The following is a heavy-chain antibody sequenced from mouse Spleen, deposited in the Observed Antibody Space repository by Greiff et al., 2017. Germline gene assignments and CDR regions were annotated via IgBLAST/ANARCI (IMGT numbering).Heavy chain of an antibody. CDR1: GFTFSSFG. Sequence: EVKVVESGGGLVQPGGSRKLSCAASGFTFSSFGMHWVRQAPEKGLEWVAYISSGSSTIYYADTVKGRFTISRDNPKNTLFLQMTSLRSEDTAMYYCAREGLYYAMDYWGQGTSVTVSS. J-gene: IGHJ4*01. V-gene: IGHV5-17*02. CDR2: ISSGSSTI. CDR3: AREGLYYAMDY.